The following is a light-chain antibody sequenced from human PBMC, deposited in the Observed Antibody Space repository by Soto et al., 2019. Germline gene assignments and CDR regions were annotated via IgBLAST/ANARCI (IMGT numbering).Light chain of an antibody. Sequence: QSVLTQPASVPGSPGQSITISCTGTSSDVGGYNYVSWYQQHPGKAPKFMIYDVSNRPSGVSNRFSGSKSGNTASLTISGLQAEDEADYYCSSYTTSNTRQIVFGTGTKATVL. CDR1: SSDVGGYNY. CDR2: DVS. CDR3: SSYTTSNTRQIV. J-gene: IGLJ1*01. V-gene: IGLV2-14*01.